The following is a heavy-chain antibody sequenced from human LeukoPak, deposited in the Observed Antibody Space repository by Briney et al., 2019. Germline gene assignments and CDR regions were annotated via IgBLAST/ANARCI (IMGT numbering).Heavy chain of an antibody. J-gene: IGHJ6*03. D-gene: IGHD4-23*01. CDR1: GGTFSSYA. CDR2: IIPIFGTA. V-gene: IGHV1-69*13. Sequence: GASVKVSCKASGGTFSSYAISWVRQAPGQGLEWMGGIIPIFGTANYAQKFQGRVTITADESTSTAYMELSSLRSEDTAVYYCARVRWVVTQKLTRYYYYYMDVWGKGTTVTISS. CDR3: ARVRWVVTQKLTRYYYYYMDV.